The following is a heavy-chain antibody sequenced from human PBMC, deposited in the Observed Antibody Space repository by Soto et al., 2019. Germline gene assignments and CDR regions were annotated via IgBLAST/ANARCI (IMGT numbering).Heavy chain of an antibody. V-gene: IGHV3-72*01. Sequence: EVQLVESGGGLVQPGGSLRLSCAASGFTFSNYYMDWVRQAPGKGLEWVGRSKNKAYSYITEYAASVKGRFSISRDASKNPLYLQMNCLKTEDTAVYYCSVGALGNDFGAAWGQGIVVTVSS. CDR1: GFTFSNYY. D-gene: IGHD3-16*01. CDR3: SVGALGNDFGAA. J-gene: IGHJ4*02. CDR2: SKNKAYSYIT.